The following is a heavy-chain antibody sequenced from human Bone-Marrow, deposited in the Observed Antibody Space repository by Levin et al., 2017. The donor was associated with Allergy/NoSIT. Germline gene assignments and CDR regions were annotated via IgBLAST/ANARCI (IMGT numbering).Heavy chain of an antibody. Sequence: SETLSLTCIVSGGSINTYYWSWIRQSPGRGLEWIGHFYGRGGATYNPSLQSRVTISLDTSSNVFSLTLTSLSPADTAVYYCAREHYYQMDVWGQGTTVTVSS. CDR2: FYGRGGA. CDR3: AREHYYQMDV. CDR1: GGSINTYY. V-gene: IGHV4-59*01. J-gene: IGHJ6*02.